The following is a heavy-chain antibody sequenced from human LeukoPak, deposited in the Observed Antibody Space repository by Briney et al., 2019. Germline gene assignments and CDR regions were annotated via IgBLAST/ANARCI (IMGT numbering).Heavy chain of an antibody. CDR3: ARENYYDFWSGYYDLGYMDV. V-gene: IGHV3-11*04. J-gene: IGHJ6*03. Sequence: GGSLRLSCAVSGFTFSDYYMTWIRQAPGEGLEWVSYISSSGSTTYYADSVKGRFTISRDNTKNSLYLQMNSLRAEDTAVYYCARENYYDFWSGYYDLGYMDVWGKGTTVTVSS. CDR1: GFTFSDYY. CDR2: ISSSGSTT. D-gene: IGHD3-3*01.